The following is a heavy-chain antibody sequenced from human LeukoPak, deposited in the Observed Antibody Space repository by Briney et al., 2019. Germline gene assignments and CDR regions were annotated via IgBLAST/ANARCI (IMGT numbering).Heavy chain of an antibody. D-gene: IGHD2-21*02. CDR2: IYYSGST. J-gene: IGHJ5*02. CDR1: GGSISSYY. V-gene: IGHV4-59*01. Sequence: PSETLSLTCTVSGGSISSYYWSWIRQPPGKGLEWIGYIYYSGSTNYNPSLKSRVTISVDTSKNQFSLKLSSVTAADTAVYYCARGGGSFTYCGGDCYSRGNWFDPWGQGTLVTVSS. CDR3: ARGGGSFTYCGGDCYSRGNWFDP.